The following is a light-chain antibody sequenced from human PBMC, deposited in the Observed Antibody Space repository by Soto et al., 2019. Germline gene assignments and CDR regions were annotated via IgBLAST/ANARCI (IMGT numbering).Light chain of an antibody. CDR3: ASYAARKIWG. Sequence: QSVLTQPPSASGSPGQSVTISCTGTSSDVGAYNHVSWYQQHPGKVPKLMIYEVNKRPSGVPDRFSGSKSGNTASLTVSGLQAEDEADYYCASYAARKIWGFGGGTKRTVL. V-gene: IGLV2-8*01. CDR1: SSDVGAYNH. J-gene: IGLJ3*02. CDR2: EVN.